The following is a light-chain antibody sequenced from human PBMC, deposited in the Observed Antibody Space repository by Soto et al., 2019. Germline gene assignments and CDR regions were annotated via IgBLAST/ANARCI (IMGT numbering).Light chain of an antibody. J-gene: IGKJ1*01. Sequence: EVVLTQSPATLSLSPGERATLSCRASHSISTFLDWYQQKPGQTPRLLLYDASNSATGIPARFSGSGSGTDFTLTISSLELEDFAVYDCQQCANWPPTWTFGEGTKVELK. V-gene: IGKV3-11*01. CDR2: DAS. CDR1: HSISTF. CDR3: QQCANWPPTWT.